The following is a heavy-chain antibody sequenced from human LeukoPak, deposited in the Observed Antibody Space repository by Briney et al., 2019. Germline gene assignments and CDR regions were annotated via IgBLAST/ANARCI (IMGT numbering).Heavy chain of an antibody. J-gene: IGHJ4*02. D-gene: IGHD6-19*01. Sequence: GGSLRLSCSASGFTFSSYAMHWVRQAPGKVLEYVSAISSNGGSTYYADSVKGRFTISRDNSKSTLYLQMSSLRAEDTAVYYCVKDLYLSGWSSYFDYWGQGTLVTVSS. CDR3: VKDLYLSGWSSYFDY. CDR2: ISSNGGST. V-gene: IGHV3-64D*06. CDR1: GFTFSSYA.